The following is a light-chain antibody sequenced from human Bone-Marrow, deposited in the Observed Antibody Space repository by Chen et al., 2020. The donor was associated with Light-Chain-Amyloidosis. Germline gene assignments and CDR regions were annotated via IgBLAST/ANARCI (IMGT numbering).Light chain of an antibody. CDR3: QQSSSSPIT. J-gene: IGKJ5*01. CDR2: GTS. V-gene: IGKV3-20*01. CDR1: QSVHANY. Sequence: EIVLTQSPGTLSFSPGERVTLSCRASQSVHANYLTWYQQKPGQAPRLLISGTSSRAAGIPDRFSGSGSGTDFTLTISRLEPGDFAVYYCQQSSSSPITFGQGTRLEIK.